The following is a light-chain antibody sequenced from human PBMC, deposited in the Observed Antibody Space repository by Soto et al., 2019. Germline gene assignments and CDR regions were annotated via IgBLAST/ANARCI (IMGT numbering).Light chain of an antibody. CDR1: QSINSW. Sequence: DIQMTQAPSTLSATTGDRFTINCRARQSINSWLAWYQQKPGNAPKLLFYKSSSLESGVPSRFSGSGSGTEFIITISSLHPDFFAYYYYQRYNSLWTFGQGTRVDIK. V-gene: IGKV1-5*03. J-gene: IGKJ1*01. CDR3: QRYNSLWT. CDR2: KSS.